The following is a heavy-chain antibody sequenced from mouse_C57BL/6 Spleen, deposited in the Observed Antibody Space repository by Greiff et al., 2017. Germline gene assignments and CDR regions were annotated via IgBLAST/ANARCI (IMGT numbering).Heavy chain of an antibody. CDR2: IHPNSGST. CDR3: AGWLLTDAMDY. V-gene: IGHV1-64*01. D-gene: IGHD2-3*01. CDR1: GYTFTSYW. Sequence: VQLQQPGAELVKPGASVKLSCKASGYTFTSYWMHWVKQRPGQGLEWIGMIHPNSGSTNYNEKFKSKATLTVDKSSSTAYMQLSSLTSEDSAVYYCAGWLLTDAMDYWGQGTSVTVSS. J-gene: IGHJ4*01.